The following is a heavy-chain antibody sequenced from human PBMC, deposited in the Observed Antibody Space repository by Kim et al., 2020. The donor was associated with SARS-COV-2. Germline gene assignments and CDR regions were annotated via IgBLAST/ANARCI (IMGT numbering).Heavy chain of an antibody. Sequence: DSVKGRFTISRDNAKNSLYLQMNSLRAEDTAVYYCARTVDFWSGYPVFDIWGQGTMVTVSS. V-gene: IGHV3-48*03. D-gene: IGHD3-3*01. J-gene: IGHJ3*02. CDR3: ARTVDFWSGYPVFDI.